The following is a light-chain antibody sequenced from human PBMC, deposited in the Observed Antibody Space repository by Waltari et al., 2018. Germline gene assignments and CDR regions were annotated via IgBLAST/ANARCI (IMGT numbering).Light chain of an antibody. CDR1: SGDVGGYNY. Sequence: QSALTQPASVSGSPGQSNASSCTGTSGDVGGYNYVSRYQQHTGKAPKLMIYDVSNRPSGVSNRFSGSKSGNTASLTISGLQAEDEADYYCSSYTSSSTPWVFGGGTKLTVL. CDR3: SSYTSSSTPWV. J-gene: IGLJ3*02. V-gene: IGLV2-14*03. CDR2: DVS.